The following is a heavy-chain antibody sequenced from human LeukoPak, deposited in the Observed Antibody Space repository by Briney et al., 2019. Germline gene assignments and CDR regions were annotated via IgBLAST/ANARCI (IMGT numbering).Heavy chain of an antibody. Sequence: GESLKISCKGSGYSFTSYWISGVRQMPGKGLEWMGRIDPSDSYTNYSPSFQGHVTISADKSISTAYLQWSSLKASDTAMYYCARHGGDYGDYVGDFDYWGQGTLVTVSS. V-gene: IGHV5-10-1*01. J-gene: IGHJ4*02. CDR2: IDPSDSYT. D-gene: IGHD4-17*01. CDR1: GYSFTSYW. CDR3: ARHGGDYGDYVGDFDY.